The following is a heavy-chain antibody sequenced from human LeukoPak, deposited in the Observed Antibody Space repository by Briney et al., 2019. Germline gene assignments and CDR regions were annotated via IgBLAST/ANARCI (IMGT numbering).Heavy chain of an antibody. CDR3: AREESNYYDSSGPRDY. CDR1: GFTSSSYE. V-gene: IGHV3-48*03. J-gene: IGHJ4*02. D-gene: IGHD3-22*01. Sequence: GGSLRLSCAASGFTSSSYEMNWVRQAPGKGLEWVSYISSSGSTIYYADSVKGRFTISRDNAKNSLYLQMNSLRAEDTAVYYCAREESNYYDSSGPRDYWGQGTLVTVSS. CDR2: ISSSGSTI.